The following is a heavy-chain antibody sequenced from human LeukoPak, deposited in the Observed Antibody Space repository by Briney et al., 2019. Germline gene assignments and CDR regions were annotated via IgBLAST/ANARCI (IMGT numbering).Heavy chain of an antibody. V-gene: IGHV3-66*01. Sequence: GGSLRLPCAVSGFTVSSNYMNWARQAPGKGVEWVSIVYSGGNTYYAGSVKGRFTISRDNPKNTLYLQMNSLRAEDTAVYHCARDDGAGGPFDYWGQGTLVSVSS. CDR1: GFTVSSNY. J-gene: IGHJ4*02. CDR3: ARDDGAGGPFDY. D-gene: IGHD3-10*01. CDR2: VYSGGNT.